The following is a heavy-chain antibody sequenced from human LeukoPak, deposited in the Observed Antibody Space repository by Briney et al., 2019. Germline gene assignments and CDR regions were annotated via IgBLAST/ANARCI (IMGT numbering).Heavy chain of an antibody. D-gene: IGHD1-26*01. Sequence: GASVKVSCKASGYTFTGYYMHWVRQAPGQGLEWMGWINPNSGGTNYAQKFQGRVTMTRDTSISTAYMELSRLRSDDTAVYYCARVDNKMGATETNFDYWGQGTLVTVSS. CDR2: INPNSGGT. CDR3: ARVDNKMGATETNFDY. V-gene: IGHV1-2*02. CDR1: GYTFTGYY. J-gene: IGHJ4*02.